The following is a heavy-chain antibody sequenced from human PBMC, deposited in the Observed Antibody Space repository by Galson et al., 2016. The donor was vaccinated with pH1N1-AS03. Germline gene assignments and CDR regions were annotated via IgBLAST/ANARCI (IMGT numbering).Heavy chain of an antibody. CDR3: AGGNYYGSASYYNEVPAF. J-gene: IGHJ1*01. V-gene: IGHV4-61*02. CDR1: PASMSTNSHY. CDR2: IYVSGQA. Sequence: TLSPTCTVSPASMSTNSHYWSWIRQPAGKGLEWIGRIYVSGQAYYNPSLENRVTMSVDTSENQFSLNLESVTAADTAVYYCAGGNYYGSASYYNEVPAFWGQGTLVTVSS. D-gene: IGHD3-10*01.